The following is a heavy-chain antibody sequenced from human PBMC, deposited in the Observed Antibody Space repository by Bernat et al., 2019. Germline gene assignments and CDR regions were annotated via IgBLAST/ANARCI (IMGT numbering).Heavy chain of an antibody. J-gene: IGHJ3*02. CDR1: GGSISSGGYY. V-gene: IGHV4-31*01. CDR2: IYYSGST. Sequence: QLQLQESGPGLVKPSETLSLTCTVSGGSISSGGYYWSWIRQHPGKGLEWIGYIYYSGSTYYNPSLKSLVTISVDTSKNQFSLKLSSVTAADTAVYYCARDGGSAFDIWGQGTMVTVSS. CDR3: ARDGGSAFDI. D-gene: IGHD2-15*01.